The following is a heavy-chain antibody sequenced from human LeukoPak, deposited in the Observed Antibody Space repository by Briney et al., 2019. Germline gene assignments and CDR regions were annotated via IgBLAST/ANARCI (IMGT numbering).Heavy chain of an antibody. CDR1: GFTFSSYA. CDR3: GSPKSGYYVY. J-gene: IGHJ4*02. CDR2: ISYDGSNK. Sequence: AGGSLRLSCAASGFTFSSYAMHWVRQAPGKGLEWVAVISYDGSNKYYADSVKGRFTISRDNSKNTLYLQMSSLRAEDTAVYYCGSPKSGYYVYWGQGTLVTVSS. D-gene: IGHD3-22*01. V-gene: IGHV3-30-3*01.